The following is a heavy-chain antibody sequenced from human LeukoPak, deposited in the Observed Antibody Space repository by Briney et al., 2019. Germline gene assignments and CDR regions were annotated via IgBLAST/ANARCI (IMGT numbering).Heavy chain of an antibody. CDR3: AKDLEIAAAGPYFDY. CDR2: ISSSGGST. Sequence: PGGSLRLSCAASGFTFSSYAMSWVRQAPGKGLEWVSAISSSGGSTYYADSVKGRFTISRDNSKNTLYLQMNSLRAEDTAVYYCAKDLEIAAAGPYFDYWGQGTLVTVSS. J-gene: IGHJ4*02. CDR1: GFTFSSYA. D-gene: IGHD6-13*01. V-gene: IGHV3-23*01.